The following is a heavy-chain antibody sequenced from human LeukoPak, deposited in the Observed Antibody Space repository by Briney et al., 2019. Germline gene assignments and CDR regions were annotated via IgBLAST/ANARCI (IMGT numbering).Heavy chain of an antibody. CDR3: TTARPWFDP. CDR1: GFTFSNAW. J-gene: IGHJ5*02. V-gene: IGHV3-15*01. CDR2: ITSKTDGGTT. Sequence: PGGSLRLSCAASGFTFSNAWMSWVRQAPGKGLEWVGRITSKTDGGTTDYAAPVKGRFTMSRDDSKNTLYLQMNSLKTEDTAFYYCTTARPWFDPWGQGTLVTVSS.